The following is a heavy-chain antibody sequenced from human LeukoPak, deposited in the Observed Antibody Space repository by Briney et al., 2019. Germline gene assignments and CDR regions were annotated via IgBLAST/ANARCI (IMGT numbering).Heavy chain of an antibody. CDR1: GGSFSGYY. J-gene: IGHJ4*02. CDR2: INHSGST. D-gene: IGHD3-3*01. CDR3: ARGLSYYDFWSGYSNYFDY. Sequence: SETLSLTCAVYGGSFSGYYWSWIRQPPGKGLEWLGEINHSGSTNYNPSLKSRVTISVDTSKNQFSLKLSSVTAADTAVYYCARGLSYYDFWSGYSNYFDYWGQGTLVTVSS. V-gene: IGHV4-34*01.